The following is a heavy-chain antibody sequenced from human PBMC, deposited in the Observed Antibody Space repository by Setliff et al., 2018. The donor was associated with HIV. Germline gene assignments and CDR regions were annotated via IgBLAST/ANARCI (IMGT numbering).Heavy chain of an antibody. CDR1: GATFVGDNH. D-gene: IGHD6-19*01. CDR2: FMYTDIHYVNYLN. CDR3: ARARSDWYNARPYYFDL. J-gene: IGHJ4*02. Sequence: SETLSLTCAVSGATFVGDNHWSWIRQTPGRGLEWIAYFMYTDIHYVNYLNYRNPSLASRLSISVDKSKNQFSLTLSSVTAADTAVYYCARARSDWYNARPYYFDLWGQGTPVTVSS. V-gene: IGHV4-30-4*01.